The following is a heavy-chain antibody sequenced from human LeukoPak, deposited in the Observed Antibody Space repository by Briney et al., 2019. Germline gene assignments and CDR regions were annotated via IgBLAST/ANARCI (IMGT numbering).Heavy chain of an antibody. V-gene: IGHV4-4*02. CDR1: GGSISSSNW. Sequence: SGTLSLTCTVSGGSISSSNWWSWVRQPPGKGLEWIGEIYHSGSTNYNPSLKSRVTISVDKSKNQFSLKLSSVTAADTAVYYCARGQSEISGWYAFDYWGQGTLVTVSS. D-gene: IGHD6-19*01. CDR2: IYHSGST. CDR3: ARGQSEISGWYAFDY. J-gene: IGHJ4*02.